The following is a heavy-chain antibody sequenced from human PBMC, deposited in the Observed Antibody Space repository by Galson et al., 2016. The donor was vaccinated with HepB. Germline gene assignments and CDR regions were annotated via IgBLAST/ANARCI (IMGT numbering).Heavy chain of an antibody. CDR1: GYTFRRYG. Sequence: SVKVSCKASGYTFRRYGITWVRQAPGQGLEWMGWISAYNGNTNYAQKVQGRVTMTTDTSTSTAYMELRSLRSDDTAVYYCARDAYDYVWGTYRAQAEIDYWGQGTLDTVSS. CDR3: ARDAYDYVWGTYRAQAEIDY. CDR2: ISAYNGNT. J-gene: IGHJ4*02. D-gene: IGHD3-16*02. V-gene: IGHV1-18*01.